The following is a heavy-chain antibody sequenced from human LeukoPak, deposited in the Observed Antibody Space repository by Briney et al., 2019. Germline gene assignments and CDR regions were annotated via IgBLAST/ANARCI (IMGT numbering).Heavy chain of an antibody. Sequence: GGSLRLSCAASGFTFSSYAMMWVRQAPGKGPEWVSAIRGGGGSAFYADSVKGRFTISRDNSKYTLFLQMNSLRAEDTAVYYCARDPNGDYIGAFDMWGPGTMVTVSS. V-gene: IGHV3-23*01. CDR3: ARDPNGDYIGAFDM. J-gene: IGHJ3*02. CDR1: GFTFSSYA. D-gene: IGHD4-17*01. CDR2: IRGGGGSA.